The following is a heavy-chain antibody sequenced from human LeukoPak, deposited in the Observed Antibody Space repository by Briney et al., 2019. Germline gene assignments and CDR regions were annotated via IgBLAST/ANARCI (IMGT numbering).Heavy chain of an antibody. Sequence: GGSLRLSCAASGFTFSSYSMNWVRQAPGKGLEWVSYISSSSSTIYYADSVKGRFTISRDNAKNSLYLQMNSLRAEDTAVYYCARDWFHAIDYWSQGTLVTVSS. CDR2: ISSSSSTI. CDR1: GFTFSSYS. D-gene: IGHD2/OR15-2a*01. CDR3: ARDWFHAIDY. V-gene: IGHV3-48*04. J-gene: IGHJ4*02.